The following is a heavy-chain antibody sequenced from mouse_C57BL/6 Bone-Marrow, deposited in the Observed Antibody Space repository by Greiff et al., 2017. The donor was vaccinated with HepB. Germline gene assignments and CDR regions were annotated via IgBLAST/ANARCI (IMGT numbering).Heavy chain of an antibody. V-gene: IGHV5-4*01. CDR2: ISDGGSYT. D-gene: IGHD2-12*01. CDR1: GFTFSSYA. Sequence: EVKLMESGGGLVKPGGSLKLSCAASGFTFSSYAMSWVRQTPEKRLEWVATISDGGSYTYYPDNVKGRFTISRDNAKNNLYLQMSHLKSEDTAMYYCARDGELVVDYWGQGTTLTVSS. J-gene: IGHJ2*01. CDR3: ARDGELVVDY.